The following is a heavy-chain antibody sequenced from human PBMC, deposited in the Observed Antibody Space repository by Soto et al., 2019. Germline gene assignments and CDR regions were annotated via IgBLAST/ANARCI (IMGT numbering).Heavy chain of an antibody. D-gene: IGHD6-19*01. Sequence: QVQLVESGGGVVQPGRSLRLSCAASGFTFSSYGMHWVRQAPGKGLEWVAVISYDGSNKYYADSVKGRFTISRDNSKNTLYLQMNSLRAEDTAVYYCAKVKRQWLANYYFDYWGQGTLVTVSS. CDR3: AKVKRQWLANYYFDY. CDR1: GFTFSSYG. CDR2: ISYDGSNK. J-gene: IGHJ4*02. V-gene: IGHV3-30*18.